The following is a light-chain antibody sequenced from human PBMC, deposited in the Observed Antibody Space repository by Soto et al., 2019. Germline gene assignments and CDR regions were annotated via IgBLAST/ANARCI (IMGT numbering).Light chain of an antibody. Sequence: QSALTQPPSVSGSPGQSVTISCTGTSSDFGFYDRVSWYQQSPGTAPKLKIYEVSNRPSGVPDRFSGSKSGNTASLTISGLQAEDEADYYCSSYTSSSTLVFGSGTQLTVL. V-gene: IGLV2-18*02. CDR3: SSYTSSSTLV. J-gene: IGLJ1*01. CDR2: EVS. CDR1: SSDFGFYDR.